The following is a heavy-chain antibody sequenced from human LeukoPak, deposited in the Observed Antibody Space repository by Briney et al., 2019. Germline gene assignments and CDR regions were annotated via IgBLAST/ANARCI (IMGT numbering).Heavy chain of an antibody. Sequence: SETVSLTCTVSGGSITSYYWSWIRQPPGKGLEWIAHMYDSENTNYNPSLKSRVTTSIDTSRNQFSLRLNSVTAADTAVYYCARLRITMVGGLLRGTWYFDLWGRGTLVTVSS. V-gene: IGHV4-59*01. J-gene: IGHJ2*01. D-gene: IGHD3-10*01. CDR1: GGSITSYY. CDR3: ARLRITMVGGLLRGTWYFDL. CDR2: MYDSENT.